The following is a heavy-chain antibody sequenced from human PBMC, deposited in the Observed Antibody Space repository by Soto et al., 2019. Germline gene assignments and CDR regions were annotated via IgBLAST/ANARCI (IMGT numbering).Heavy chain of an antibody. J-gene: IGHJ4*02. Sequence: GGSLRLSCAASGFTFTDYWTHWVRQAPGKGLVWVSRINSDGSRTSYADSVTGRFTISRDTAKNTLYLQMNGLRVEDTALYYCARETYRGFYFDYWGQGTLVTVSS. CDR3: ARETYRGFYFDY. V-gene: IGHV3-74*01. D-gene: IGHD4-4*01. CDR1: GFTFTDYW. CDR2: INSDGSRT.